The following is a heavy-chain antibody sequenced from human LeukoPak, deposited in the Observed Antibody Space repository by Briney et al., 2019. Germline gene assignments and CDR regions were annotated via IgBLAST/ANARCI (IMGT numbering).Heavy chain of an antibody. D-gene: IGHD3-3*01. CDR1: GFTFSSYA. V-gene: IGHV3-30-3*01. J-gene: IGHJ4*02. CDR2: ISYDGSNK. Sequence: GGSLRLSCAASGFTFSSYAMHWVRQAPGKGLEWVAVISYDGSNKYYADSVKGRFTISRDNSKNTLYLQMSSLRAEDTAVYYCARSDVETYYDFWSGYSSYYFDYWGQGTLVTVSS. CDR3: ARSDVETYYDFWSGYSSYYFDY.